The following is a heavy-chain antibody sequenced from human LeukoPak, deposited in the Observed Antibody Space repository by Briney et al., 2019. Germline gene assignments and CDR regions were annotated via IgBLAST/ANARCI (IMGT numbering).Heavy chain of an antibody. CDR3: AKDPPTVMANAFHI. CDR2: ISGSGGTT. D-gene: IGHD5-18*01. V-gene: IGHV3-23*01. J-gene: IGHJ3*02. Sequence: PGGSLRLSCAASGFTFSSYGMSWVRQAPGKGLEWVSSISGSGGTTYYAHSVKGRFTISRDNSKNTLYLQMNSLRADDTAVYSCAKDPPTVMANAFHIWGQGTMVTVS. CDR1: GFTFSSYG.